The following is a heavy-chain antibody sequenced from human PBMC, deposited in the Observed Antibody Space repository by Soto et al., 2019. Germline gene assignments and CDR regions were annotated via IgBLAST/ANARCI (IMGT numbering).Heavy chain of an antibody. J-gene: IGHJ4*02. Sequence: QITLKESGPTLVKPTQTLTLTCTFSGFSLSTSGVGVGWIRQPPGKALEWLALIYWDDDKPYSPSLKSRLTLTKDTSKNHVVLTITNMDPLHTATYYCAPRPYYRDYGGSLDYWGQGTLVTVSS. CDR2: IYWDDDK. D-gene: IGHD4-17*01. CDR3: APRPYYRDYGGSLDY. CDR1: GFSLSTSGVG. V-gene: IGHV2-5*02.